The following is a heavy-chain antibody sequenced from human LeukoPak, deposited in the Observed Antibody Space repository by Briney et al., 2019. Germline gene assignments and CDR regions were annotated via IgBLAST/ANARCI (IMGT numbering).Heavy chain of an antibody. Sequence: SETLSLTCTVSGGSISSDGYYRSWIRQHPGKGLEWIGYIYYSGSTYYNPSLKSRVTISVDTSKNQFSLKLSSVTAADTAVYYCASRTYYYDSSGYTGVAFDIWGQGTMVTVSS. V-gene: IGHV4-31*03. CDR2: IYYSGST. D-gene: IGHD3-22*01. CDR3: ASRTYYYDSSGYTGVAFDI. J-gene: IGHJ3*02. CDR1: GGSISSDGYY.